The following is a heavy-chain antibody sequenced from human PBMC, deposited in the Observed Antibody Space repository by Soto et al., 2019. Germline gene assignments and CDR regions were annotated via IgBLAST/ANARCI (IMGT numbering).Heavy chain of an antibody. V-gene: IGHV3-13*05. J-gene: IGHJ6*02. Sequence: EVQLVESGGGLVQPGGSLRLSCEASGFTFRNYDMHWVRQGTGKGLEGVSGISAAGDPDYADSVEGRFTIPRENAQNSFFLQMNSLRVGETAVYYCARTDRDFYGLDVWGQGTTVIVSS. CDR3: ARTDRDFYGLDV. CDR2: ISAAGDP. CDR1: GFTFRNYD.